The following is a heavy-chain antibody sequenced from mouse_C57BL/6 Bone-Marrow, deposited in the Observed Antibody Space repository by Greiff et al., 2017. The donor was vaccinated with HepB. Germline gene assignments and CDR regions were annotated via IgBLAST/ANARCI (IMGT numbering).Heavy chain of an antibody. J-gene: IGHJ3*01. Sequence: DVMLVESGGGLVQPGGSLKLSCAASGFTFSDYYMYWVRQTPEKRLEWVAYISNGGGSTYYPDTVKGRFTISRDNAKNTLYLQMSRLKSEDTAMYYCARGAVWFAYWGQGTLVTVSA. V-gene: IGHV5-12*01. CDR3: ARGAVWFAY. CDR1: GFTFSDYY. CDR2: ISNGGGST. D-gene: IGHD6-1*01.